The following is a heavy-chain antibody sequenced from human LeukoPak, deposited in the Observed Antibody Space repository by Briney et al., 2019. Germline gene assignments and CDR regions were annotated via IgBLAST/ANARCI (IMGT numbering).Heavy chain of an antibody. CDR1: GGTFSSYA. Sequence: SVKVSCKASGGTFSSYAISWVRQAPGQGLEWMGGIILIFGTANYAQKFQGRVTITADESTSTAYMELSSLRSEDTAVYYCATGQDYYGSGSYSHFDYWGQGTLVTVSS. J-gene: IGHJ4*02. V-gene: IGHV1-69*13. CDR3: ATGQDYYGSGSYSHFDY. D-gene: IGHD3-10*01. CDR2: IILIFGTA.